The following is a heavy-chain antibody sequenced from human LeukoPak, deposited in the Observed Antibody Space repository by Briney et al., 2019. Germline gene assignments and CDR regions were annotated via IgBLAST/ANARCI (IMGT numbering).Heavy chain of an antibody. CDR1: GFNFSSYG. CDR2: IWYDGSNK. CDR3: ARDEGDGYYDC. V-gene: IGHV3-33*01. J-gene: IGHJ4*02. D-gene: IGHD5-24*01. Sequence: GGSLRLSCAASGFNFSSYGMHWVRQAPGKGLEWVAVIWYDGSNKHYADSVKGRFTISRDNSKNTLYLQMNSLRAEDTAVYYCARDEGDGYYDCWGQGTLVTVSS.